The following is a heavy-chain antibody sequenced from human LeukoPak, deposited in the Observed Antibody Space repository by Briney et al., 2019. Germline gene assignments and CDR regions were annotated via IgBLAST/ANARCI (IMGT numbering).Heavy chain of an antibody. D-gene: IGHD6-19*01. J-gene: IGHJ6*02. CDR1: GYTFTSYG. V-gene: IGHV1-18*01. CDR2: ISAYNGNT. CDR3: ARDRQWLVPYYYYGMDA. Sequence: ASVTVSCKASGYTFTSYGISWVRQAPGKGLEWMGWISAYNGNTNYAQKLQGRVTMTTDTSTSTAYMELRSLRSDDTAVYYCARDRQWLVPYYYYGMDAWGQGTTVTVSS.